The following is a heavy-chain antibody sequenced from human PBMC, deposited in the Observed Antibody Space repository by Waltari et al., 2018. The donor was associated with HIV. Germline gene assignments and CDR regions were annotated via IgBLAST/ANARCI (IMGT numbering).Heavy chain of an antibody. D-gene: IGHD3-22*01. Sequence: LQLPASGPGLVTPSPTLSLPCPVSGASLSSISYFWGWIRQPPGKGLEWIGSIYYRGSTYYNPSLKSRVTISVDTSKNQFSLKLSSVTAADTAVYYCAREGYDSSGYQGAVDSWGQGTMVTVSS. V-gene: IGHV4-39*07. CDR2: IYYRGST. J-gene: IGHJ3*02. CDR1: GASLSSISYF. CDR3: AREGYDSSGYQGAVDS.